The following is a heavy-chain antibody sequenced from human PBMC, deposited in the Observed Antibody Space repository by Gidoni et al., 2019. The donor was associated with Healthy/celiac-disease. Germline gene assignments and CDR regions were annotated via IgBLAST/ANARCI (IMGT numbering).Heavy chain of an antibody. J-gene: IGHJ6*03. D-gene: IGHD2-2*01. V-gene: IGHV1-58*01. CDR2: IVVGSGNT. CDR3: AAPGEYQLLSRDMDV. Sequence: QMQLVQSGPEVKKPGTSVKVSCKASGFTFTSSAVQWVRQARGQRLEWIGWIVVGSGNTNYAQKFQERVTITRDMSTSTAYMELSSLRSEDTAVYYCAAPGEYQLLSRDMDVWGKGTTVTVSS. CDR1: GFTFTSSA.